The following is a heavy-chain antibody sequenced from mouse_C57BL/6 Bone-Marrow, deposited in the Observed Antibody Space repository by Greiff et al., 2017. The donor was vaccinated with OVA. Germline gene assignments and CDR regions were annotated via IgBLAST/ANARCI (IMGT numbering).Heavy chain of an antibody. V-gene: IGHV1-81*01. D-gene: IGHD1-1*01. CDR2: IYPRSGNT. Sequence: QVQLKQSGAELARPGASVKLSCKASGYTFTSYGISWVKQRTGQGLEWIGEIYPRSGNTYYNEKFKGKATLTADKSSSTAYMELRSLTSEDSAVYFCARSPHYYGSPFDYWGQGTTLTVSS. J-gene: IGHJ2*01. CDR3: ARSPHYYGSPFDY. CDR1: GYTFTSYG.